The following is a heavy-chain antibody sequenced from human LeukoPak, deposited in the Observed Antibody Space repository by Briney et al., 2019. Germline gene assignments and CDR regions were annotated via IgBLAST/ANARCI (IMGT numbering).Heavy chain of an antibody. D-gene: IGHD3-22*01. J-gene: IGHJ4*02. CDR2: IYSVGSP. CDR3: ARDLNYYDSSGYGH. Sequence: PVGSLRLSCAASGFTFSTNYMSWVRQTPGEGLEWVSGIYSVGSPYYADSVKGRFTISRDNSKNTLYLQMNCLRAEDTAVYYCARDLNYYDSSGYGHWGQGTLVTVSS. CDR1: GFTFSTNY. V-gene: IGHV3-53*01.